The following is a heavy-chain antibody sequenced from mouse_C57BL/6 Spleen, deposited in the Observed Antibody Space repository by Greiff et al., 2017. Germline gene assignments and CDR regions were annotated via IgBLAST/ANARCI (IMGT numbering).Heavy chain of an antibody. Sequence: EVQLVESGGGLVKPGGSLKLSCAASGFTFSSYTMSWVRQTPEKRLEWVATISGGGGNTYYPDSVKGRFTISRDNAKNTLYLQMSSLRSEDTALYYCARHDWDKIFAYWGQGTLVTVSA. V-gene: IGHV5-9*01. CDR1: GFTFSSYT. CDR3: ARHDWDKIFAY. D-gene: IGHD4-1*01. CDR2: ISGGGGNT. J-gene: IGHJ3*01.